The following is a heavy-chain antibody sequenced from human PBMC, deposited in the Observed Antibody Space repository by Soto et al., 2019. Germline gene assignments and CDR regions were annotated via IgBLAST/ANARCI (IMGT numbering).Heavy chain of an antibody. CDR2: ITSSSDAI. CDR1: GFPFRSYE. V-gene: IGHV3-48*03. Sequence: GGSLSLSCAVSGFPFRSYEMNWVRQAPGKGPEWVAYITSSSDAIYYAASVKGRFTVSRDNAKNSLYLQMNSLRAEDTAVYYCALFDFGDYLLSYGVDVWGQGTTVTVSS. J-gene: IGHJ6*02. D-gene: IGHD4-17*01. CDR3: ALFDFGDYLLSYGVDV.